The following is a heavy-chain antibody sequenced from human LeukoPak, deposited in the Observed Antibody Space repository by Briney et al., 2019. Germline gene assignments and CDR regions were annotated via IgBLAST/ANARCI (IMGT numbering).Heavy chain of an antibody. D-gene: IGHD1-26*01. CDR2: IYYSGST. CDR1: GGSISSSSYY. J-gene: IGHJ5*02. Sequence: PSETLSLTCTVSGGSISSSSYYWGWIRQPPGKGLEWIGYIYYSGSTNYNPSLKSRVTISVDTSKNQFSLKLSSVTAADTAVYYCAHMKVGATSWFDPWGQGTLVTVSS. V-gene: IGHV4-61*05. CDR3: AHMKVGATSWFDP.